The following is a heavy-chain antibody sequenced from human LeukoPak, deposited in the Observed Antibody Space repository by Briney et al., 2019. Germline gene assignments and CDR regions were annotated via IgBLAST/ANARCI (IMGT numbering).Heavy chain of an antibody. V-gene: IGHV4-39*07. J-gene: IGHJ4*02. Sequence: SETLSLTCTVSGGSIGSSSYYWGWIRQPPGKGLEWIGSIYYSGSTYYNPSLKSRVTISVDTSKNQFSLKLSSVTAADTAVYYCARVVGQWLATFDYWGQGTLVTVSS. D-gene: IGHD6-19*01. CDR1: GGSIGSSSYY. CDR3: ARVVGQWLATFDY. CDR2: IYYSGST.